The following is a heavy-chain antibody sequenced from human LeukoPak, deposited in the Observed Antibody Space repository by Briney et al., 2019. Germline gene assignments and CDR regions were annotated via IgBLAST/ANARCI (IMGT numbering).Heavy chain of an antibody. D-gene: IGHD3-16*01. Sequence: SETLSLTCTVSGGSISSHYWSWIRQPPGKGLEWIGYIFYSGNTDYNPSLKSRVTISVDTSKNQFSLKLSSVTAADTAVYYCARQGGMTLYYFDYWGQGTLVTVSS. J-gene: IGHJ4*02. CDR2: IFYSGNT. CDR3: ARQGGMTLYYFDY. CDR1: GGSISSHY. V-gene: IGHV4-59*08.